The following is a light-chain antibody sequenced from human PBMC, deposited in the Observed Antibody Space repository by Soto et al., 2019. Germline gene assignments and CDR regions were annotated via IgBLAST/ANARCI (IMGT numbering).Light chain of an antibody. CDR1: QSISSY. CDR2: AAS. Sequence: DIQMTQSPSSLSASVGDRFTITCRASQSISSYLNWYQQKPGKAPKLLIYAASSLQSGVPSRFSGSGSGTEFTLTINSLQPEDFATYYCQQANSFPITFGQGTRLEIK. V-gene: IGKV1-39*01. CDR3: QQANSFPIT. J-gene: IGKJ5*01.